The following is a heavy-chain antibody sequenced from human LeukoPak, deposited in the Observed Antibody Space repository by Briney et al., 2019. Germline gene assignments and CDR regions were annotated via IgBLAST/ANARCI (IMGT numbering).Heavy chain of an antibody. J-gene: IGHJ4*02. CDR1: GGSTSIYY. CDR3: AREGFGSLDK. D-gene: IGHD3-10*01. Sequence: SETLSFTCTVSGGSTSIYYWNWIRQPPGKGWEWIGYIEHSGSTYYNPSLESRVAVAVDTSKNQIFLRLNSVTPADTAVYYCAREGFGSLDKWGQGTLVTVSS. V-gene: IGHV4-59*01. CDR2: IEHSGST.